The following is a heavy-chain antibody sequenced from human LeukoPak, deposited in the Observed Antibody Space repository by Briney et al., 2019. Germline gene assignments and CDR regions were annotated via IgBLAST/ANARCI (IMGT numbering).Heavy chain of an antibody. J-gene: IGHJ4*02. CDR3: TTHLVTMVRGVIPEIDY. Sequence: PGGSLRLSCAASGFTFSNAWMSWVRQAPGKGLEWVGRIKSKTDGGTTDYAAPVKGRFTISRDDSKNTLYLQMNSLKTEDTAVYYCTTHLVTMVRGVIPEIDYWGQGTLVTVSS. CDR1: GFTFSNAW. D-gene: IGHD3-10*01. CDR2: IKSKTDGGTT. V-gene: IGHV3-15*01.